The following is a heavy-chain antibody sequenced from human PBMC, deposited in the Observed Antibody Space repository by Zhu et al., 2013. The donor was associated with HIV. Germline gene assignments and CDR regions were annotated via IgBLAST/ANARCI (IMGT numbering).Heavy chain of an antibody. J-gene: IGHJ5*02. D-gene: IGHD2-8*01. Sequence: QVQLVQSGAEVKKPGASVKVSCKASGYRFTSYVMHWVRQAPGQRLEWMGWINTGNGNTKYSQKFQGRVTITRDTSASTAYMEVSSLRSEDTAVYYCARDMYEWFDPWGQGTLVTVSS. CDR1: GYRFTSYV. CDR2: INTGNGNT. CDR3: ARDMYEWFDP. V-gene: IGHV1-3*04.